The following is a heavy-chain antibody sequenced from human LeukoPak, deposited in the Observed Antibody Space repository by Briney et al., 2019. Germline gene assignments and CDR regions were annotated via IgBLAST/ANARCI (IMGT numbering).Heavy chain of an antibody. Sequence: GGPLRLSCEASGFSSSNSWMPWVRQAPGMGLVWAQQINPDGTAELYADSVKGRFTISRDNAKSTLYLQMNTLRADDTAVYYCAKGSNFAFDNWGQGILVTVSS. CDR3: AKGSNFAFDN. CDR2: INPDGTAE. J-gene: IGHJ4*02. D-gene: IGHD1-1*01. CDR1: GFSSSNSW. V-gene: IGHV3-74*01.